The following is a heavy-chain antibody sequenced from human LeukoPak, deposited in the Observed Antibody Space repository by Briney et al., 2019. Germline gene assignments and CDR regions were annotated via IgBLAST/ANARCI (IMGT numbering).Heavy chain of an antibody. V-gene: IGHV4-39*01. J-gene: IGHJ4*02. CDR3: TGPYYISGTYHPAWYDC. CDR2: VSYSGSS. CDR1: TDSITSISYY. D-gene: IGHD3-10*01. Sequence: PSETLFLTCTVSTDSITSISYYWDWIRQPPGRGLEWIGSVSYSGSSYYNPSLKSRVTISVDTSNNQFSLKLSSVPAPDFVLYNETGPYYISGTYHPAWYDCRGQGTLVTVSS.